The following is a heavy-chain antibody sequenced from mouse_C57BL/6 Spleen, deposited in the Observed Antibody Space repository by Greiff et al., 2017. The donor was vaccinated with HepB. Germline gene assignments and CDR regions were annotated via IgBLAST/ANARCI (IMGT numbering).Heavy chain of an antibody. CDR1: GYTFTDYY. V-gene: IGHV1-26*01. J-gene: IGHJ2*01. D-gene: IGHD1-1*01. Sequence: VQLQQSGPELVKPGASVKISCKASGYTFTDYYMNWVKQSHGKSLEWIGDINPNNGGTSYNQKFKGKATLTVDKSSSTAYMELRSLTSEDSAVYYCARRGHYYGSSPDYWGQGTTLTVSS. CDR3: ARRGHYYGSSPDY. CDR2: INPNNGGT.